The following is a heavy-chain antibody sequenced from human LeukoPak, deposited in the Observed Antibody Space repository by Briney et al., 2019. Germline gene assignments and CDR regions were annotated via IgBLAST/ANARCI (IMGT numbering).Heavy chain of an antibody. J-gene: IGHJ1*01. D-gene: IGHD3-3*01. CDR3: ARVLVDFWWGYYFQH. CDR2: IKHDGSEK. Sequence: GGSLRLSCAASGFTFSSYWMGWVRQAPGKGLEWVANIKHDGSEKYYADSVKGRFTIYRDNAKNSLYLQMNSLRAEDTAVYYCARVLVDFWWGYYFQHWGQGTLVTVSS. V-gene: IGHV3-7*01. CDR1: GFTFSSYW.